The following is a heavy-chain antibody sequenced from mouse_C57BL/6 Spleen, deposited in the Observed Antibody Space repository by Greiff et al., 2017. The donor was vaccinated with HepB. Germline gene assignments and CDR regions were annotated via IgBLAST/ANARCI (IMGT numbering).Heavy chain of an antibody. D-gene: IGHD6-2*01. CDR3: TTSASLYFDY. Sequence: EVQLQQSGAELVRPGASVKLSCTASGFNIKDDYMHWVKQRPEQGLEWIGWIDPENGDTEYASKFQGKATITADTSSNTAYMELSSLTSEDTAVYYCTTSASLYFDYSGQGTTLTVSS. CDR2: IDPENGDT. V-gene: IGHV14-4*01. CDR1: GFNIKDDY. J-gene: IGHJ2*01.